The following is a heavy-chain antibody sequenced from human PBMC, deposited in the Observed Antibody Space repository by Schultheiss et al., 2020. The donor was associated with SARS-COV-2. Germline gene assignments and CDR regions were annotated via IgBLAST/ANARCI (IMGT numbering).Heavy chain of an antibody. J-gene: IGHJ6*02. CDR2: ISGSGGST. CDR3: AKGGARPDYYYYGMDV. CDR1: GFTFSSHV. Sequence: LSLTCAASGFTFSSHVMSWVRQAPGKGLEWVSAISGSGGSTYYADSVKGQFTISRDNSKNTLYLHMNSLRAEDTALYYCAKGGARPDYYYYGMDVWGQGTMVTVSS. D-gene: IGHD1-26*01. V-gene: IGHV3-23*01.